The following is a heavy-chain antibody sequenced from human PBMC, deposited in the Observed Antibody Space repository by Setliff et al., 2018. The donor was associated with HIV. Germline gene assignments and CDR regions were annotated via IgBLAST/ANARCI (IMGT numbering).Heavy chain of an antibody. J-gene: IGHJ4*02. CDR2: IYHSGNT. V-gene: IGHV4-38-2*02. Sequence: PSETLSLTCTVSGYSISSDYWWGWIRQPPGEGLEWIGSIYHSGNTYYNPSLKSRVIISVDMSKNQFSLKLTSVTAADTAVFYCARSVMTTTNYFDYWGPGTLVTVSS. D-gene: IGHD4-4*01. CDR1: GYSISSDYW. CDR3: ARSVMTTTNYFDY.